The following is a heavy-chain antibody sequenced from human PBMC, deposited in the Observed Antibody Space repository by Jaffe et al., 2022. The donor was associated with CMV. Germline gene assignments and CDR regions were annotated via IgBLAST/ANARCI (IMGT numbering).Heavy chain of an antibody. Sequence: EVQLVESGGGLVKPGGSLRLSCAASGFTFSSYSMNWVRQAPGKGLEWVSSISSSSSYIYYADSVKGRFTISRDNAKNSLYLQMNSLRAEDTAVYYCARDRRYCSGGSCYSGYYYYMDVWGKGTTVTVSS. CDR1: GFTFSSYS. V-gene: IGHV3-21*01. J-gene: IGHJ6*03. CDR3: ARDRRYCSGGSCYSGYYYYMDV. D-gene: IGHD2-15*01. CDR2: ISSSSSYI.